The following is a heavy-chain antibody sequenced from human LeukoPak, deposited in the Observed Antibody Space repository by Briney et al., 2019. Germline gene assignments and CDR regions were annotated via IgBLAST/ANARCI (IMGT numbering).Heavy chain of an antibody. D-gene: IGHD6-13*01. V-gene: IGHV3-30*18. CDR1: GFTFSSYA. CDR3: AKELYSTTWFDY. CDR2: ISYDGTNK. Sequence: GGSLRLSCAASGFTFSSYAMSWVRQAPGKGLEWVAVISYDGTNKFYADSVKGRFTISRDNSKNTLFLQMNSLRAGDTAVYYCAKELYSTTWFDYWGQGTLVTVSS. J-gene: IGHJ5*01.